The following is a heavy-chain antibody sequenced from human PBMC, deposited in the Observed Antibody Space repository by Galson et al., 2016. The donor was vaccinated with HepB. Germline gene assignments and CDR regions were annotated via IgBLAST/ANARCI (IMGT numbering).Heavy chain of an antibody. V-gene: IGHV3-48*02. CDR1: GFTFSSYS. J-gene: IGHJ4*02. CDR3: ARDKTYADYDGLFDY. Sequence: SLRLSCAASGFTFSSYSMNWVRQAPGKGLEWVSYISGSSTSIIYADSVKGRYTISRDNAKNSLYLQMNSLRDEDTAVYYCARDKTYADYDGLFDYWGKGTPVTVSS. D-gene: IGHD4-17*01. CDR2: ISGSSTSI.